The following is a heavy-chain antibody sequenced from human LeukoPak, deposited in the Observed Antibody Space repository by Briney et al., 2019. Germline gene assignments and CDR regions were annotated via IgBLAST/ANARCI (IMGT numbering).Heavy chain of an antibody. V-gene: IGHV4-38-2*02. CDR3: ARYSSALYYFDY. Sequence: SETLSLTCTVSGYSISSGYYWGWIRPPPGKGLEWIGSIYHSGSTYYNPSLKSRVTISVDTSKNQFSLKLSSVTAADTAVYYCARYSSALYYFDYWGQGTLVTVSS. CDR1: GYSISSGYY. J-gene: IGHJ4*02. D-gene: IGHD6-19*01. CDR2: IYHSGST.